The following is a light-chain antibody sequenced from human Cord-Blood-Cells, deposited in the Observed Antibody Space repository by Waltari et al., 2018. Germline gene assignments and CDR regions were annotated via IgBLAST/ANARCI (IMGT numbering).Light chain of an antibody. V-gene: IGKV1-39*01. CDR3: QQSYSTPHT. Sequence: DIQMTQSPSSLSASVGDRVTITYRASQSISSYLNWYQQKPGKAPKLLIYAASSLQSGVPSRFSGSGSGTDFTLTISSLQPEDFATYYCQQSYSTPHTFGPGTKVDIK. CDR2: AAS. CDR1: QSISSY. J-gene: IGKJ3*01.